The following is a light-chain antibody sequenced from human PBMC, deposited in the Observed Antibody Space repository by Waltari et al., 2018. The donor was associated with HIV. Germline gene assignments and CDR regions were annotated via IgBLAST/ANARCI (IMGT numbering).Light chain of an antibody. J-gene: IGKJ5*01. Sequence: DIQMTQSPSTMSASVGDRVIITCRSSQNVDNWLTCYQQRPGSAPKVLIYKTSTVQTGVPSRFSGSGSGTEFSLTISSLQPDDFATYYCQQYKSYSLTFGQGTRLEIK. CDR1: QNVDNW. CDR2: KTS. CDR3: QQYKSYSLT. V-gene: IGKV1-5*03.